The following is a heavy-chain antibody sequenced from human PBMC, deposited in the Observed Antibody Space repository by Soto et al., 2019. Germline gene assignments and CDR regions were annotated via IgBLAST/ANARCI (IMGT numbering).Heavy chain of an antibody. D-gene: IGHD6-13*01. J-gene: IGHJ6*02. Sequence: QVQLVESGGGVVQPGRSLRLSCAASGFTFSSYAMHWVRQAPGKGLEWVAVISYDGSNKYYADSVKGRFTISRDNSKNTLYLHMNSLRAEDTAVYYCARQYSSSGRGYYYYGMDVWGQGTTVTVSS. CDR1: GFTFSSYA. CDR2: ISYDGSNK. CDR3: ARQYSSSGRGYYYYGMDV. V-gene: IGHV3-30-3*01.